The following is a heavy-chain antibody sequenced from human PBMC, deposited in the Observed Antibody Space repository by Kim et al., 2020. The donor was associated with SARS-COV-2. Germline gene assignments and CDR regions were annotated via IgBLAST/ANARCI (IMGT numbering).Heavy chain of an antibody. Sequence: GGSLRLSCAASGFTFSSYAMSWVRQAPGKGLEWVSAISGSGGSTYYADSVKGRFTISRDNSKNTLYLQMNSLRAEDTAVYYCAKVRTTVTTLGDWFDPWGQGTLVTVSS. V-gene: IGHV3-23*01. J-gene: IGHJ5*02. D-gene: IGHD4-17*01. CDR2: ISGSGGST. CDR3: AKVRTTVTTLGDWFDP. CDR1: GFTFSSYA.